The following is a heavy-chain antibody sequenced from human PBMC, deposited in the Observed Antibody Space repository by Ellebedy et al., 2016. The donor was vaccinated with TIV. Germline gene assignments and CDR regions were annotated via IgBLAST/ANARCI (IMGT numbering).Heavy chain of an antibody. J-gene: IGHJ4*02. CDR2: ISHSGRT. Sequence: SETLSLXXSVYGASYRGYYWSWIRQPPGKGLEWIGEISHSGRTYYSPSLQSRVTISEDTSKNQFSLKLTSVTAADTAVYYCAREVGGYKIDYWGQGTLVTVSS. CDR3: AREVGGYKIDY. D-gene: IGHD5-24*01. V-gene: IGHV4-34*01. CDR1: GASYRGYY.